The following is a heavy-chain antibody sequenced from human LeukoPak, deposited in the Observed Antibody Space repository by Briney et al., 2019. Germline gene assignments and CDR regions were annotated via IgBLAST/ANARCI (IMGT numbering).Heavy chain of an antibody. J-gene: IGHJ4*02. D-gene: IGHD1-26*01. CDR1: GYSFTSYW. Sequence: GESLKISCKGSGYSFTSYWIGWVRQMPGKGLEWMGSIYAADSDIRYSPSFQGQVTISADKSISTAYLQWTSLKASDTAIYYCARPSQVTMGGSVGLFGYWGQGTTVIVSS. V-gene: IGHV5-51*01. CDR2: IYAADSDI. CDR3: ARPSQVTMGGSVGLFGY.